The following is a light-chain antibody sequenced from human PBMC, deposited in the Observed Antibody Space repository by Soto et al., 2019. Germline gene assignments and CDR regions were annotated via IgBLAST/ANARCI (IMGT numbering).Light chain of an antibody. Sequence: QSVLTQPPSAPGTPGQRVTISCSGGSSNIGGKTVNWYQYLPGTAPKLLTWPNNQRPSGVPDRFSGSKSGTSASLAISGLQSEDEADYYCAVWDDSLNGLVFGGGTKVTVL. CDR1: SSNIGGKT. CDR2: PNN. J-gene: IGLJ2*01. CDR3: AVWDDSLNGLV. V-gene: IGLV1-44*01.